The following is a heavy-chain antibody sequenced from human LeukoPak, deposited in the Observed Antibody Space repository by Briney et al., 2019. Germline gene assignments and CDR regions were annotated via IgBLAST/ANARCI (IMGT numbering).Heavy chain of an antibody. CDR2: ISYDGSNK. D-gene: IGHD4-23*01. J-gene: IGHJ4*02. CDR1: GFTFSSYG. V-gene: IGHV3-30*03. CDR3: ARRSGGNSTHLNY. Sequence: GGSLRLSCAASGFTFSSYGMHWDRQAPGKGLEWVAVISYDGSNKYYADSVKGRFTISRDNSKNTLYLQMNSLRAEDTAVYYCARRSGGNSTHLNYWGQGTLVTVSS.